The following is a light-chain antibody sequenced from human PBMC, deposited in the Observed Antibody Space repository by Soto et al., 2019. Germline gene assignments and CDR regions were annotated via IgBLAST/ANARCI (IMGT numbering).Light chain of an antibody. CDR3: QQRSNWLT. CDR1: QSVSSY. CDR2: DAS. V-gene: IGKV3-11*01. J-gene: IGKJ4*02. Sequence: EIVLTQSPATLSLSPGERATLTCMASQSVSSYLAWYQQKPGQAPRLLIYDASNRATGIPARFSGSGSGTDFTLTISILESEEFAVYYCQQRSNWLTFGGGTNVEIK.